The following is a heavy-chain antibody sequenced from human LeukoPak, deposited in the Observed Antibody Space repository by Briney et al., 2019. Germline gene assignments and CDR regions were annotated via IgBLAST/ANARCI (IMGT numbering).Heavy chain of an antibody. CDR2: INPSGGST. CDR3: ARATSGYCSGGSCYSGGAFDI. CDR1: GHTFTSYY. J-gene: IGHJ3*02. D-gene: IGHD2-15*01. V-gene: IGHV1-46*01. Sequence: ASVKVSCKASGHTFTSYYMHWVRQAPGQGLEWMGIINPSGGSTSYAQKFQGRVTMTRDTSTSTVYMELSSLRSEDTAVYYCARATSGYCSGGSCYSGGAFDIWGQGTMVTVSS.